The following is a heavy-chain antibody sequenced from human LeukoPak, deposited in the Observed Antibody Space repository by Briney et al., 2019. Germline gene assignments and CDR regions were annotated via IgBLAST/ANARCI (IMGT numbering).Heavy chain of an antibody. CDR1: GFTFSNYW. J-gene: IGHJ2*01. D-gene: IGHD2-8*02. V-gene: IGHV3-7*01. CDR2: IKQEGSEK. Sequence: GGSLSLSCAAAGFTFSNYWMNWVRQAPGKGLEWVANIKQEGSEKYYVDSVKGRFTISRDNAKNALDLRMNSVRAEATAVYYCARGVYWWYFDLWGRGTLVTVSS. CDR3: ARGVYWWYFDL.